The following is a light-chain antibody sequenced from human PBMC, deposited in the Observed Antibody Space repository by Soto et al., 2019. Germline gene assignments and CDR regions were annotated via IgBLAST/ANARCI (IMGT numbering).Light chain of an antibody. J-gene: IGLJ2*01. CDR2: EDN. CDR1: SGSIASNY. V-gene: IGLV6-57*04. Sequence: NFMLTQPHSVSESPGKTVTISCTRSSGSIASNYVQWYQQRPGSAPTTVIYEDNQRPSGVPDRFSGSIDSSSNSASLTISGLKTEDEADYYCQSYDSSSQYVVFGGGTKLTVL. CDR3: QSYDSSSQYVV.